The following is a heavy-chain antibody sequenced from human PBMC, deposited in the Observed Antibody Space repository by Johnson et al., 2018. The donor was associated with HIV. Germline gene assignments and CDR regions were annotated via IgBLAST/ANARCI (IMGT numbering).Heavy chain of an antibody. J-gene: IGHJ3*02. CDR2: ISYDGSNQ. V-gene: IGHV3-30*04. CDR1: GFTFSSYA. CDR3: ARDVAAAKMDAFDT. D-gene: IGHD6-25*01. Sequence: QVQLVESGGGVVQPGRSLRLSCAASGFTFSSYAMHWVRQAPGKGLEWVAVISYDGSNQYYADSVRGRFTISRDNSRSTLFLEMINLRDEDTALYYCARDVAAAKMDAFDTWGQGTMVIVSS.